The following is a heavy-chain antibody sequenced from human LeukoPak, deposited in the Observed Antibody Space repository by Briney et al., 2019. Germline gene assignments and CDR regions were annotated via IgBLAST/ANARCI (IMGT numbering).Heavy chain of an antibody. D-gene: IGHD6-19*01. J-gene: IGHJ4*02. Sequence: PGGSLRLSCAASGFTFSSYAMSWVRQAPGKGLGWVSSISGSGGNTYYADPGKGRFTISRDNSKNTLYLQMNSLRAEDTAVYYCAKDGVWQSYYFDYWGQGTLVTVSS. CDR2: ISGSGGNT. V-gene: IGHV3-23*01. CDR3: AKDGVWQSYYFDY. CDR1: GFTFSSYA.